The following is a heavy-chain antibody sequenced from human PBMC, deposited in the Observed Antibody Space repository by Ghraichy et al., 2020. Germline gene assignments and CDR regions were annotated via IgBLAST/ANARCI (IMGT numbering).Heavy chain of an antibody. J-gene: IGHJ6*02. Sequence: TLSLTCSVSGGSISTYFWTWIRQPPGKGLEWIAYVHYSGTANYNPSLKSRVTISLDTSKKQFSLQLNSVTAADTAVYYCARVVIGATIRYGMDVWGQGTTVTVSS. CDR3: ARVVIGATIRYGMDV. CDR1: GGSISTYF. CDR2: VHYSGTA. V-gene: IGHV4-59*01. D-gene: IGHD1-26*01.